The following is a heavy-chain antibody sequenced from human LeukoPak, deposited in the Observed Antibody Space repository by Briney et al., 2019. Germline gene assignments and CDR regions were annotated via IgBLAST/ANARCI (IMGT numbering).Heavy chain of an antibody. J-gene: IGHJ4*02. CDR1: AYTFTGYY. D-gene: IGHD3-22*01. CDR2: INPNSGGT. CDR3: ARDYDSSGYSHFDY. Sequence: ASVKVSCKASAYTFTGYYMHLVRQAPGQGLEWMGWINPNSGGTNYAQKFQGRVTMTRDTSISTAYMELSRLRSDDTAVYYCARDYDSSGYSHFDYWGQGTLVTVSS. V-gene: IGHV1-2*02.